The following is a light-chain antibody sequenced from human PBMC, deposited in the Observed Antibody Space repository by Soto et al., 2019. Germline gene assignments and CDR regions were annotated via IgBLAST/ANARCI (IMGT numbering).Light chain of an antibody. CDR3: CSYAGSYTLYV. J-gene: IGLJ1*01. CDR1: SSDVGDYDY. CDR2: DVD. V-gene: IGLV2-11*01. Sequence: QSALTQPRSVSGSPGQSVTISCTGTSSDVGDYDYVSWYQQHPGKAPKLMIYDVDKRPSGVPDRFSGSKSGNTASLTISGLQAEDEADYYCCSYAGSYTLYVSGTGTKVTVL.